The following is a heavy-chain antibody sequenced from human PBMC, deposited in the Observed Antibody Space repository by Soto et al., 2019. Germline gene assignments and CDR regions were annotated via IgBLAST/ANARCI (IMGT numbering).Heavy chain of an antibody. CDR3: GRQGDSSGLIDY. Sequence: PGESLKISCKVYGYDFSTYWIGWVRQMPGKGLEWMGIIYPYDSDTRYSPSFRGQVTISADKSISTAYLQWSSLKAPDTAEYYCGRQGDSSGLIDYWGQGIQVTVSS. D-gene: IGHD6-19*01. CDR2: IYPYDSDT. CDR1: GYDFSTYW. V-gene: IGHV5-51*01. J-gene: IGHJ4*02.